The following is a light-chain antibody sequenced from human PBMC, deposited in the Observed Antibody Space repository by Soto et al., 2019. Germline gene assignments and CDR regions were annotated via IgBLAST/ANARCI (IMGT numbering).Light chain of an antibody. J-gene: IGKJ1*01. Sequence: EIVLTHSRATLSLSPGERATLSCRASQSVSSYLAWYQQKPGQAPRLLIYDASNRATGIPARFSGSGSGTDFTLTISSLEPEDFAVYYCQQRSNWWTFGQGTKVDIK. CDR3: QQRSNWWT. V-gene: IGKV3-11*01. CDR2: DAS. CDR1: QSVSSY.